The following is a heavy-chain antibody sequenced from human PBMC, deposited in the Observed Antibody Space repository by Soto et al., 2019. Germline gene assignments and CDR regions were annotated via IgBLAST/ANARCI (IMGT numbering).Heavy chain of an antibody. CDR3: ARTPHYDFWSGYSNWFDP. V-gene: IGHV1-18*04. D-gene: IGHD3-3*01. CDR1: GYPFTSYG. CDR2: ISAYNGNT. J-gene: IGHJ5*02. Sequence: GXSVKVACKAAGYPFTSYGISWGRQAPGQGLEWMGWISAYNGNTNYAQKLQCRVTMTTDTSTSTAYMELRSLRSDDTAVYYCARTPHYDFWSGYSNWFDPWGQRTLVTVSS.